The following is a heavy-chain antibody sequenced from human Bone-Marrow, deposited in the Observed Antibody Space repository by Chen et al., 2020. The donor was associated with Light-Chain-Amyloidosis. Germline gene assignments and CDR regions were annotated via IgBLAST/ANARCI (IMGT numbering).Heavy chain of an antibody. Sequence: QVQLVESGGGVVQPGRSLRLSCATSGFIFNAYDMHWVRQVPGKGLQWVAVIWYDGSNQVYADAVKGRFTISRDNSKDTLFLQMHSLRSEDTGIYYCVRDHSISWVFDSWGQGSLVTVSS. CDR2: IWYDGSNQ. J-gene: IGHJ4*02. CDR3: VRDHSISWVFDS. V-gene: IGHV3-33*01. CDR1: GFIFNAYD. D-gene: IGHD6-13*01.